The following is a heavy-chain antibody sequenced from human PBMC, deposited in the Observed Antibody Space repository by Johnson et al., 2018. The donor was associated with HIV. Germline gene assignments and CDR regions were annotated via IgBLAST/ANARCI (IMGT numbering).Heavy chain of an antibody. CDR3: AKGDGIVGGSDAFDI. V-gene: IGHV3-66*03. D-gene: IGHD1-26*01. CDR1: GFTVSSNY. CDR2: IYGGGSGGST. J-gene: IGHJ3*02. Sequence: VQLVESGGGLIQPGGSLRLSCAASGFTVSSNYMSWVRQAPGKGLEWVSVIYGGGSGGSTYYVDSVKGRFTISRDNSKNTLYLQMNSLRVEDTAVYYCAKGDGIVGGSDAFDIWGQGTMVTVSS.